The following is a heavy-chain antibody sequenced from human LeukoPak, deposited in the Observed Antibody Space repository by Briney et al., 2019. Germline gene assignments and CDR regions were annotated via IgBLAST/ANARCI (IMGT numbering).Heavy chain of an antibody. Sequence: PGGSLRLSCAASGFTFSSFWMHWVRQAPGKGLVWVSRINPDGSYTDYADSVRGRFTISRDNTKNTLYLQMNSLRADDTSLYFCVKDLRGARDYWGQGTLVTVSS. V-gene: IGHV3-74*01. D-gene: IGHD1-26*01. J-gene: IGHJ4*02. CDR1: GFTFSSFW. CDR2: INPDGSYT. CDR3: VKDLRGARDY.